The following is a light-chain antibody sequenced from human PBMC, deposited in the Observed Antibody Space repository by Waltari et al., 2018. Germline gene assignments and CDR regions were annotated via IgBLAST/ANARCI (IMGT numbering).Light chain of an antibody. CDR3: QQSFSSPWT. Sequence: DIQMTQSPSSLSASVGDTVTVTCRAIKNIRTYLNWYQQKPAKAPKLLIYGASTLQRGVPSRFRGRASGTEFTLTVTNLQPDDFATYFCQQSFSSPWTFGQGTTVNI. V-gene: IGKV1-39*01. CDR1: KNIRTY. J-gene: IGKJ1*01. CDR2: GAS.